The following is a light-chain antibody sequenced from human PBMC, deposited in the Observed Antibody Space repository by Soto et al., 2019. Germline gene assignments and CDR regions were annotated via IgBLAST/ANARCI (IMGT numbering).Light chain of an antibody. CDR1: QGIRSD. J-gene: IGKJ1*01. CDR3: LQDYNFPWA. Sequence: IQITQSPSSLSASVGDRVTISCRASQGIRSDLAWYQQKPGKVPKLLIYGASKLESGVPSRFSGSGFGTDFTLTISSLQPEDFATYYCLQDYNFPWAFGQGTKVEIK. V-gene: IGKV1-6*01. CDR2: GAS.